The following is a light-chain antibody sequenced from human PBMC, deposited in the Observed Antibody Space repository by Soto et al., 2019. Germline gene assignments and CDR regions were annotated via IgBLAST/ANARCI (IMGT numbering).Light chain of an antibody. J-gene: IGLJ1*01. V-gene: IGLV2-14*01. CDR2: EVS. CDR3: SSYTSSSTLGV. CDR1: SSDVGGYNY. Sequence: QSALTQPASVSGSPGQSITITCTGTSSDVGGYNYVSWHQQHPGKAPKVMIYEVSNRPSGVSNRFSGSKSGNTASLTISGLQAEDEADYYCSSYTSSSTLGVFGTGTKVT.